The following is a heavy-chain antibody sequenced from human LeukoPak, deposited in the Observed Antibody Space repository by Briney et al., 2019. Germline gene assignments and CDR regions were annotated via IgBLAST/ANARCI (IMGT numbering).Heavy chain of an antibody. J-gene: IGHJ4*02. CDR2: INSDGSST. CDR1: GFTFSSYW. Sequence: GGSLRLSCAASGFTFSSYWMHWVRQAPGKGLVWVSRINSDGSSTSYADSVKGRFTISRDNAKNTLYLQMNSLKTEDTAVYYCTTGSSSWYYWGQGTLVTVSS. CDR3: TTGSSSWYY. V-gene: IGHV3-74*01. D-gene: IGHD6-13*01.